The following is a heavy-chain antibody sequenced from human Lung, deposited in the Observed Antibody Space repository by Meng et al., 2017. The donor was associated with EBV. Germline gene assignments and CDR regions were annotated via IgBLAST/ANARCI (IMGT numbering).Heavy chain of an antibody. Sequence: QVQLQEAGPGLVQPSPTLSLTCTVSGGSVISGGYYWSWIRQQPGKGLEWIGYIYYTGSSFYNPSLKSRLTISADTSKNQFSLMLTSLTAADTAVYYCARGADEYGGNAFDFWGQGALVTVSS. CDR1: GGSVISGGYY. D-gene: IGHD4-23*01. J-gene: IGHJ4*02. CDR3: ARGADEYGGNAFDF. CDR2: IYYTGSS. V-gene: IGHV4-31*03.